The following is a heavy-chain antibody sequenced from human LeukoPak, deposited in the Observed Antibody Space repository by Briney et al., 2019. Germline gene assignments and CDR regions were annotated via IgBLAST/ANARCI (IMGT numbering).Heavy chain of an antibody. CDR2: ISSSDSTI. Sequence: GGSLRLSCAASGFTFSSYEMNWVRQAPGKGLEWASYISSSDSTIYYADSVKGRFTISRDNAKNSLYLQINSLRAEDTAVYYCARGYTRSQGTFDIWGQGTMVTVSS. J-gene: IGHJ3*02. V-gene: IGHV3-48*03. D-gene: IGHD5-18*01. CDR1: GFTFSSYE. CDR3: ARGYTRSQGTFDI.